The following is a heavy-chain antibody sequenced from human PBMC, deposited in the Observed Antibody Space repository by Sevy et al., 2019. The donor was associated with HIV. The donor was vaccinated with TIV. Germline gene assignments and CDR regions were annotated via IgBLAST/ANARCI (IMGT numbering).Heavy chain of an antibody. V-gene: IGHV3-23*01. D-gene: IGHD3-22*01. CDR1: GFTSSNYA. Sequence: GESLKISCAASGFTSSNYAMNWVRQAPGKGLEWVSGISGSGGSTYYADSVKGRFTISRDNSRNTLYLQMSSLRAEDTAVYYCAKDLYYDNTVFDYWGQGTLVTVSS. J-gene: IGHJ4*02. CDR2: ISGSGGST. CDR3: AKDLYYDNTVFDY.